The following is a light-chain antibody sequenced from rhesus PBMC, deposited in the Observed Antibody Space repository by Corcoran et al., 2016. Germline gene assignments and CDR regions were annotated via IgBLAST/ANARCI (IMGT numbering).Light chain of an antibody. CDR1: SSDIGGYNR. CDR3: HSYASSGTYI. V-gene: IGLV2-13*03. CDR2: EVR. Sequence: QAAPTQSPSVSGSPGQSVTISCTGTSSDIGGYNRGSWYQQYPGKAPKFLIYEVRKRPSGVSDRFSGSKSGNTASLPISGLQSEDEAAYYCHSYASSGTYIFGSGTRLTVL. J-gene: IGLJ1*01.